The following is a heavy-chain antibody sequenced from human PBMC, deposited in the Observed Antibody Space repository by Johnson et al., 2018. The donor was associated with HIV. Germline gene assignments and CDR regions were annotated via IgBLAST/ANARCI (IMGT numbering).Heavy chain of an antibody. CDR2: IDWNGGRQ. CDR3: ARQQNYDSSGQGGGLDI. J-gene: IGHJ3*02. CDR1: GFTFDDYG. D-gene: IGHD3-22*01. V-gene: IGHV3-20*04. Sequence: VQLVESEGGVVRPGGSLRLSCAASGFTFDDYGMSWVRQPPGKGLEWVSSIDWNGGRQGYVDSVKGRFTISRDNAKTSLYMEMNSLRDEDTALNYGARQQNYDSSGQGGGLDIWGQGTMVTVSS.